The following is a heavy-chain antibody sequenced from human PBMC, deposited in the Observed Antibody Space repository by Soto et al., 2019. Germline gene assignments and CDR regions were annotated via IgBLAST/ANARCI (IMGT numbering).Heavy chain of an antibody. CDR1: GGTFSSYA. D-gene: IGHD3-22*01. CDR2: IIHIFGTA. CDR3: ARDPSYDSSGYPYYFDY. V-gene: IGHV1-69*01. J-gene: IGHJ4*02. Sequence: QVQLVQSGAEVKKPGSSVKVSCKASGGTFSSYAISWVRQAPGQGLEWMGGIIHIFGTANYAQKFQGRVSITADESTSTAYMELSSLRSEDTAVYYCARDPSYDSSGYPYYFDYWGQGTMVTVSS.